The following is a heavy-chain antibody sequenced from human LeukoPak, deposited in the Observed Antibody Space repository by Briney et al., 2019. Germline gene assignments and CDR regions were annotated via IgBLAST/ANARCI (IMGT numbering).Heavy chain of an antibody. V-gene: IGHV4-39*01. Sequence: SETLSLTCTVSGGSISSSSYYWGWIRQPPGKGLEWIGSIYYSGSTYYNPSLKSRVTISVDTSKNQFSLKLSSVTAADTAVYYCARHLMAIWFDPWAREPWSPSPQ. CDR3: ARHLMAIWFDP. CDR2: IYYSGST. J-gene: IGHJ5*02. CDR1: GGSISSSSYY. D-gene: IGHD5-24*01.